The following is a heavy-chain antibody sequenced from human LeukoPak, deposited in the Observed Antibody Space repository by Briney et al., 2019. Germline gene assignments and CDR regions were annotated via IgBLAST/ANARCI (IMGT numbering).Heavy chain of an antibody. D-gene: IGHD3-22*01. V-gene: IGHV3-53*01. CDR2: IYSGGST. Sequence: GGSLRLSCAASGFTVSSNYMSWVRHAPGKGLGWVSVIYSGGSTYYSDSVKGRFTISRDNSKNTLYLEMKNLKDEDMAVYCCAKAAYNYDSSGPEFDYWGQGTLVTVSS. CDR3: AKAAYNYDSSGPEFDY. CDR1: GFTVSSNY. J-gene: IGHJ4*02.